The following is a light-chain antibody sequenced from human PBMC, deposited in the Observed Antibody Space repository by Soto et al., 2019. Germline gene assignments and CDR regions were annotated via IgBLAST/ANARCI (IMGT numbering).Light chain of an antibody. J-gene: IGKJ1*01. V-gene: IGKV1-5*03. CDR2: KAS. CDR1: QSISSW. CDR3: QQYNSYWA. Sequence: DIQMTQSPATLSSSVRDRVTITCLASQSISSWLAWYQQKPGKAPKLLIYKASSLESGVPSRFSGSGSGTEFTLTISSLQPDDFATYYCQQYNSYWAFGQGTKVDIK.